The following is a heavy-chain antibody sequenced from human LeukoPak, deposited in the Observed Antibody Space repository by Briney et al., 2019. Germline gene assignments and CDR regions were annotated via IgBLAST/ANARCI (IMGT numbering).Heavy chain of an antibody. V-gene: IGHV3-23*01. CDR3: AKDREITMVRGGLRFDY. CDR1: GFTFSSYA. Sequence: GGSLRLSCAASGFTFSSYAMSWVRQAPGKGLEWVSAISGSGGSTYYADSVKGRSTISRDNSKNTLYLQMNSLRAEDTAVYYCAKDREITMVRGGLRFDYWGQGTLVTVSS. D-gene: IGHD3-10*01. J-gene: IGHJ4*02. CDR2: ISGSGGST.